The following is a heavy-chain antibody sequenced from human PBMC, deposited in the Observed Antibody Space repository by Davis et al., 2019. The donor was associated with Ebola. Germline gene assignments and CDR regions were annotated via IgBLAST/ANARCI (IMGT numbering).Heavy chain of an antibody. CDR1: GFTFSSYG. J-gene: IGHJ6*02. CDR3: AKGSVTIFGVAPDYYGMDV. CDR2: ISYDGSNK. D-gene: IGHD3-3*01. V-gene: IGHV3-30*18. Sequence: AGSLRLSCAASGFTFSSYGMHWVRQAPGKGLEWVAVISYDGSNKYYADSVKGRFTISRDNSKNTLYLQMNSLRAEDTAVYYCAKGSVTIFGVAPDYYGMDVWGQGTTVTVSS.